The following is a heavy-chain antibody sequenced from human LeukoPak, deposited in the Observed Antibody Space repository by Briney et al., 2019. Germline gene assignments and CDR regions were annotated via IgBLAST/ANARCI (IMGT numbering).Heavy chain of an antibody. CDR1: GGSISSSDYY. J-gene: IGHJ5*02. D-gene: IGHD2-8*01. V-gene: IGHV4-61*02. Sequence: SETLSLTCTVSGGSISSSDYYWGWLRQPAGKGLEWIGRIFTSGSTKYNPSLKSRVTISVDTSKNQFALKLSSVTAADTAVYYCARAFRMYALHNWFDPWGQGTLVTVSS. CDR3: ARAFRMYALHNWFDP. CDR2: IFTSGST.